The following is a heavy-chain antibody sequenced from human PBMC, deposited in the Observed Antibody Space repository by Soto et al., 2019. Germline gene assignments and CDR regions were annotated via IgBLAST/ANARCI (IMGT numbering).Heavy chain of an antibody. CDR2: FDPEDGET. V-gene: IGHV1-24*01. CDR3: ATPLIGAARPDPGAFDI. CDR1: GCTLTELS. Sequence: GASVKVSCKVSGCTLTELSMHWVRQAPGKGLEWMGGFDPEDGETIYAQKFQGRVTMTEDTSTDTAYMELSSLRSEDTAVYYCATPLIGAARPDPGAFDIWGQGTMVTVSS. D-gene: IGHD6-6*01. J-gene: IGHJ3*02.